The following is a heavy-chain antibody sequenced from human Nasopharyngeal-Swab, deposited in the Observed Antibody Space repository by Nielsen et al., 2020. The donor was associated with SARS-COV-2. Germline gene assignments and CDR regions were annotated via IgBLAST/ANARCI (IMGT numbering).Heavy chain of an antibody. CDR2: IYYTGSA. V-gene: IGHV4-39*01. Sequence: SETLSLTCTVSGGSIMSSSYYWGWIRQPPGKGLEWIGVIYYTGSAHYSPSLKSRVPISVDTSRNQFFLRVASVTAEDTAVYYCARQTGMDVWGQGTSVTVSS. CDR1: GGSIMSSSYY. J-gene: IGHJ6*02. CDR3: ARQTGMDV.